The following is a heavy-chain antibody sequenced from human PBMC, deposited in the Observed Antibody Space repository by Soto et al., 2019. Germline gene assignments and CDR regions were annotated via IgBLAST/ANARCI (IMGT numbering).Heavy chain of an antibody. J-gene: IGHJ4*02. Sequence: ETPALTFTVSGGSVSSCSYYWSWIRQPPGKGLEWIGYIYYSGSTNYNPSLKSRVTISVDTSKNQFSLKLSSVTAADTAVYYCARDGGNFIFDYWGQGTLVTVSS. D-gene: IGHD2-21*02. CDR3: ARDGGNFIFDY. CDR1: GGSVSSCSYY. CDR2: IYYSGST. V-gene: IGHV4-61*01.